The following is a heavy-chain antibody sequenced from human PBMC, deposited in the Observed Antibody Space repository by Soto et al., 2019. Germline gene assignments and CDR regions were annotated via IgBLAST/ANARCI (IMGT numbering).Heavy chain of an antibody. Sequence: ASVKVSCKASGYTFTSYGISWVRQAPGQGLEWMGWISAYNGNTNYAQKLQGRVTMTTDTSTSTAYMELSSLRSDDTAIYYCARMATFGSLNWFDPWGQGTLVTVSS. CDR2: ISAYNGNT. CDR3: ARMATFGSLNWFDP. CDR1: GYTFTSYG. D-gene: IGHD3-16*01. V-gene: IGHV1-18*01. J-gene: IGHJ5*02.